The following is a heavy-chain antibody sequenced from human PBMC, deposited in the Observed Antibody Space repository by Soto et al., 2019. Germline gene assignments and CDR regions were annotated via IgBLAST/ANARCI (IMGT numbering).Heavy chain of an antibody. D-gene: IGHD6-13*01. V-gene: IGHV3-30*18. CDR3: AKPSSSWYTSLLPFDY. J-gene: IGHJ4*02. CDR2: ISYDGSNK. Sequence: QVQLVESGGGVVQPGRSLRLSCAASGFTFSSYGMHWVRQAPGKGLEWVAVISYDGSNKYYADSVKGRFTISRDNSKNTLYLQMNSLRAEDTAVYYCAKPSSSWYTSLLPFDYWGQGTLVTVSS. CDR1: GFTFSSYG.